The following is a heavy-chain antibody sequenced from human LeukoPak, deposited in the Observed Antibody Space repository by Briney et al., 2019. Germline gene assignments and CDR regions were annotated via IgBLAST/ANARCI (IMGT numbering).Heavy chain of an antibody. V-gene: IGHV3-11*04. CDR3: VRGMGGGVSNFDY. J-gene: IGHJ4*02. D-gene: IGHD3-16*01. CDR1: GFTVSDYY. Sequence: GGSLRLSCAASGFTVSDYYMTWIRQAPGKGLDWVSYISFSGSTIYYADSVKGRFIISRDTAKNSLYLQMNSLRAEDTAVYYCVRGMGGGVSNFDYWGQGTLVTVSS. CDR2: ISFSGSTI.